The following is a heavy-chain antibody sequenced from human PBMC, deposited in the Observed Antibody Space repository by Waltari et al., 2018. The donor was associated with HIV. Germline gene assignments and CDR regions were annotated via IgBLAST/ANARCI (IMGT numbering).Heavy chain of an antibody. CDR1: GFSLNSGGVG. J-gene: IGHJ4*02. CDR3: ARVVTSLYFYFDY. D-gene: IGHD3-10*01. V-gene: IGHV2-5*02. Sequence: QITLKASGPSVVKPTQTLTLTCTFSGFSLNSGGVGVGWIRQPPGKALEWLALIYWDDDKRYNPSLKNRLTIKKHTSDGQVVLNMTNVDPLDTATYFCARVVTSLYFYFDYWGPGALVTVSS. CDR2: IYWDDDK.